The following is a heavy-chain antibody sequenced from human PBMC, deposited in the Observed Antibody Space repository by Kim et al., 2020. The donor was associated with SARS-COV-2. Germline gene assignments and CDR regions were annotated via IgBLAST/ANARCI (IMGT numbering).Heavy chain of an antibody. CDR1: GFTFSDYG. CDR2: LSYNGRYE. CDR3: AKGELGMGGMVDPTIPFEY. Sequence: GGSLRLSCVGSGFTFSDYGMHWVRQAPGKGLQWVAVLSYNGRYEYYAYSLKVRFTISRANSKNTRFLQMNSMRPDDPAVYYCAKGELGMGGMVDPTIPFEYWGQGTRVTVSS. V-gene: IGHV3-30*18. D-gene: IGHD3-10*01. J-gene: IGHJ4*02.